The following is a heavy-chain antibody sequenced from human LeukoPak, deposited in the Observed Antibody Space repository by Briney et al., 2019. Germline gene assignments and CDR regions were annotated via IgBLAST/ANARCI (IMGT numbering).Heavy chain of an antibody. CDR2: ISGSGGST. CDR3: AKDPSSSWYGDAFDI. CDR1: GFTFSSYA. V-gene: IGHV3-23*01. J-gene: IGHJ3*02. Sequence: PGGSLRLSCAASGFTFSSYAMGWVRQAPGKGLEWVSAISGSGGSTYYADSVKGRFTISRDNSKNTLYLQMNSLRAEDTAVYYCAKDPSSSWYGDAFDIWGQGTMVTVSS. D-gene: IGHD6-13*01.